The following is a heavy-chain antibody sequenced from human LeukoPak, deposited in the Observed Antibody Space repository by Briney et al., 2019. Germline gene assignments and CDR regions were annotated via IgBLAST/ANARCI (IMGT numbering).Heavy chain of an antibody. D-gene: IGHD2-2*01. V-gene: IGHV1-2*02. CDR1: GYTFTDYY. J-gene: IGHJ5*02. Sequence: EASVKVSCKASGYTFTDYYIHWVRQAPGQGLEWMGWINPDNGGTNYAQKFQSRVTMTRDTPIRTVYMDLSRLRSDDTAVFYCTREARVGNWFDPWGQGTQVTVSS. CDR3: TREARVGNWFDP. CDR2: INPDNGGT.